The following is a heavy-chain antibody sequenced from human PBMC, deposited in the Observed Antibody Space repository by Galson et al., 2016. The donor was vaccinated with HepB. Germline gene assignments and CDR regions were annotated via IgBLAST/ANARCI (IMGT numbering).Heavy chain of an antibody. V-gene: IGHV3-33*01. CDR1: GFLFSGHG. D-gene: IGHD5-24*01. J-gene: IGHJ3*02. CDR3: ARDRGAFDI. CDR2: IWFDGSKE. Sequence: SLRLSCAASGFLFSGHGMHWVRQAPGKGLEWVAVIWFDGSKEYYLDSVKGRFTIFRDNPKNTLYLQMNSLRAEDTAVYYCARDRGAFDIWGQGTMVTVSS.